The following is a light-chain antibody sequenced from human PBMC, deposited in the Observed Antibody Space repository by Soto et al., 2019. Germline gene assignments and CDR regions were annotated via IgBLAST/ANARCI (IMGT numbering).Light chain of an antibody. J-gene: IGKJ2*01. V-gene: IGKV3-20*01. CDR1: QSVSSSY. Sequence: EIVLTQSPGTLSLSPGGRATLSCRASQSVSSSYLAWHQQKPGQAPRLLIYDASSRATGIPDRFSGSGSGTDFTLTISRLEPEDFAVYYCQQYGSSPYTFGQGTKLEIK. CDR2: DAS. CDR3: QQYGSSPYT.